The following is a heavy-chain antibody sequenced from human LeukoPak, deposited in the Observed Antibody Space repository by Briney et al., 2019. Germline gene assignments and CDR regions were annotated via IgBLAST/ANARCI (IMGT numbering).Heavy chain of an antibody. CDR1: GYMVSDYY. Sequence: ASVTVSCKTSGYMVSDYYMYWVRQAPGQGLEWMGWLRGDTGDTDSPQKFKGRVTMTRDTATNTAYMQLSRLTYDDTAMYFCARVRDNACDYWGQGTLVTVSS. V-gene: IGHV1-2*02. D-gene: IGHD2-2*01. J-gene: IGHJ4*02. CDR2: LRGDTGDT. CDR3: ARVRDNACDY.